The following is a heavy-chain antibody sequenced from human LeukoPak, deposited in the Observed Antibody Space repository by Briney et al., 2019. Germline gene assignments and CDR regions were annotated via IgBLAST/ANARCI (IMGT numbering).Heavy chain of an antibody. CDR2: IDITSKYI. CDR1: GFSFSDYS. D-gene: IGHD2-15*01. CDR3: ARGNTQSLQRTDAFDI. J-gene: IGHJ3*02. Sequence: PGGSLRLSCVASGFSFSDYSMNWVRLAPGAGPEWVSSIDITSKYIYYGDSMKGRFTISRDNANNFLYLQMNTLRADHTAVYYCARGNTQSLQRTDAFDIWGQGTMVTVSS. V-gene: IGHV3-21*06.